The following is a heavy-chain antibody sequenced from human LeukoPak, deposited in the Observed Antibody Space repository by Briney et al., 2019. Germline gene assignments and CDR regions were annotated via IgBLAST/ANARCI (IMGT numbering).Heavy chain of an antibody. Sequence: PGGSLRLSCAASGFTFDDYAMHWVRQAPGKGLEWVSLISGDGGSTYYADSVKGRFTISRDNSKNSLYLQMNSLRTEDTALYYCVLDSSGYHHWGVGPVDYWGQGTLVTVSS. D-gene: IGHD3-22*01. J-gene: IGHJ4*02. CDR1: GFTFDDYA. CDR2: ISGDGGST. CDR3: VLDSSGYHHWGVGPVDY. V-gene: IGHV3-43*02.